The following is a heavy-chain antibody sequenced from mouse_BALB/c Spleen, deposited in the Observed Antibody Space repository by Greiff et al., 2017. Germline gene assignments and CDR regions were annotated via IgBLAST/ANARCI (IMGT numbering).Heavy chain of an antibody. Sequence: EVQLQESGAELVKPGASVKLSCTASGFNIKDTYMHWVKQRPEQGLEWIGRIDPANGNTKYDPKFQGKATITADTSSNTAYLQLSSLTSEDTAVYYCAPYDYDGLGGWGQGTSVTVSS. CDR3: APYDYDGLGG. J-gene: IGHJ4*01. CDR2: IDPANGNT. D-gene: IGHD2-4*01. V-gene: IGHV14-3*02. CDR1: GFNIKDTY.